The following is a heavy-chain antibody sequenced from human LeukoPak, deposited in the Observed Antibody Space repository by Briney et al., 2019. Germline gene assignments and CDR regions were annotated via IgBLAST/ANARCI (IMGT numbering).Heavy chain of an antibody. CDR1: GYTFTSYG. J-gene: IGHJ5*02. CDR3: ARLDYYGSGRPGWFDP. V-gene: IGHV1-18*01. Sequence: ASVKVSCKASGYTFTSYGISWVRQAPGQGLEWMGWIKGDNGNTNYAHNLQGRITMTADTSTSTAYMEVRSLRSDDTAVYYCARLDYYGSGRPGWFDPWGQGTLVTVSS. D-gene: IGHD3-10*01. CDR2: IKGDNGNT.